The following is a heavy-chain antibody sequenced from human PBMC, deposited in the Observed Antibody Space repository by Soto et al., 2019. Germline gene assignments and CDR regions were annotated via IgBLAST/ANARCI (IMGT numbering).Heavy chain of an antibody. D-gene: IGHD3-22*01. Sequence: TSETLSLTCAVYGGSFSGYYWSWIRQPPGKGLEWIGEVNHSGSTKYNPSLKSRVTISVDTSKNQFSLKLSSVTAADAAAYYCARAAWGFHYYDRKQYDMDVWGQGTTVTVSS. V-gene: IGHV4-34*01. CDR3: ARAAWGFHYYDRKQYDMDV. CDR1: GGSFSGYY. J-gene: IGHJ6*02. CDR2: VNHSGST.